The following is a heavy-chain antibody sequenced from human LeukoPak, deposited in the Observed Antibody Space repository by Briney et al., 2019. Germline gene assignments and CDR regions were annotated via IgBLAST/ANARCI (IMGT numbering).Heavy chain of an antibody. Sequence: GGTLRLSCAASGFTFSSYGMTWVRQAPGKGLEWVSSISGTGGGTYYADSVKGRFTISRDNSKNTLYLQMNSLRAEDTAVYYCAKDRPYSSGWYGAGDYWGQGTLVTVSS. V-gene: IGHV3-23*01. J-gene: IGHJ4*02. CDR2: ISGTGGGT. CDR3: AKDRPYSSGWYGAGDY. D-gene: IGHD6-13*01. CDR1: GFTFSSYG.